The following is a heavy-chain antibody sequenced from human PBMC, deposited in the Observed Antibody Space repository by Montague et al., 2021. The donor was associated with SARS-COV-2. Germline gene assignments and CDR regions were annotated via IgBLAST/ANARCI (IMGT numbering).Heavy chain of an antibody. CDR2: ISYEGSQR. D-gene: IGHD3-10*01. V-gene: IGHV3-30*18. Sequence: SLRLSCAASGFTFNNYGIHWVRQAPGKGQEWVAVISYEGSQRFFSDSVNGRFAISRDSAQRTVFLLMNSLRVDDTAVYHCAKASEVFWLGQFARDAFDLWGQGTTVVVSS. CDR3: AKASEVFWLGQFARDAFDL. CDR1: GFTFNNYG. J-gene: IGHJ3*01.